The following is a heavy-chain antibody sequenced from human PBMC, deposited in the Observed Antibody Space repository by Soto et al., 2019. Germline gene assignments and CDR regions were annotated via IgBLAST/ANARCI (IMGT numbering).Heavy chain of an antibody. V-gene: IGHV3-23*01. CDR1: GFTFSSYA. CDR3: AKCMTTVTTFPFDI. J-gene: IGHJ3*02. Sequence: EVQLLESGGGLVQPGGSLRLSCAASGFTFSSYAMSWVRQAPGKGLEWVSAISGSGGGTYYAASVKGRFTISRDNSKNTLYLQMHCLRAEDTAVYYCAKCMTTVTTFPFDIWGQGTTVTVSS. D-gene: IGHD4-17*01. CDR2: ISGSGGGT.